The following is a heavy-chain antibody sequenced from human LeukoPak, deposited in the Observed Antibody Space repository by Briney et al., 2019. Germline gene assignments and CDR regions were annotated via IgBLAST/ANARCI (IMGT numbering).Heavy chain of an antibody. V-gene: IGHV4-4*07. Sequence: PSETLSLTCTVSGGSISSYYWSWIRQPAGKGLEWIGRIYTSGSTNYNPSLKSRVTMSVDTSKNQFSLKLSSVTAADTAVYYCAREGVVPAARRSYYYYYMDVWGKGTTVTVSS. CDR2: IYTSGST. CDR1: GGSISSYY. CDR3: AREGVVPAARRSYYYYYMDV. J-gene: IGHJ6*03. D-gene: IGHD2-2*01.